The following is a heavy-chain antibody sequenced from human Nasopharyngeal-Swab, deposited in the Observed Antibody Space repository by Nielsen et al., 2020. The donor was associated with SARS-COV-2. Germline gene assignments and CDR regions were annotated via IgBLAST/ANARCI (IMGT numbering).Heavy chain of an antibody. J-gene: IGHJ3*02. V-gene: IGHV4-30-4*01. CDR2: IHYSGTT. D-gene: IGHD3-22*01. CDR3: ARFFYYGNGSYYYTFDI. CDR1: GGSISSDDYY. Sequence: SETLSLTCTVFGGSISSDDYYWSWIRQPPGKGLEWIGYIHYSGTTYYNPSLKSRVTISVDTSKGQFSLRLSSVTAADTAVYYCARFFYYGNGSYYYTFDIWGQGTMVTVSS.